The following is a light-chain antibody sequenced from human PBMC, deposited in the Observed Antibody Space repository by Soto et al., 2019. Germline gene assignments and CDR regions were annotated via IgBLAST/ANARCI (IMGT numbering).Light chain of an antibody. CDR3: QQYNSMLS. Sequence: DIQMTQSPSSLSASEGDRVTITCQSSHDVSRNLNWFQQKPGEAHQLLSYDASNLERGVPSRFSGSRSGTDFSLTISSLQHEDVATYYCQQYNSMLSFGGGTEVEIK. J-gene: IGKJ4*01. CDR2: DAS. CDR1: HDVSRN. V-gene: IGKV1-33*01.